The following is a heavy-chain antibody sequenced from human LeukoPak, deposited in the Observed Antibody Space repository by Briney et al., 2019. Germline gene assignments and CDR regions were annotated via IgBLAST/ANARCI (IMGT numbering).Heavy chain of an antibody. CDR3: TRVGSGYAFDI. CDR2: TRNKANSYST. Sequence: GGSLRLSCAASGFTFSSYAMSWVRQAPGKGLEWVGRTRNKANSYSTEYAASVKGRFTISRDDSKNLLYLQMNSLKTEDTAVYYCTRVGSGYAFDIWGQGTMVTVSS. D-gene: IGHD3-22*01. J-gene: IGHJ3*02. V-gene: IGHV3-72*01. CDR1: GFTFSSYA.